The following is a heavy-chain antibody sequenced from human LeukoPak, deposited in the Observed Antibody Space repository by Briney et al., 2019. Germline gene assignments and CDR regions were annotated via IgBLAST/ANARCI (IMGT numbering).Heavy chain of an antibody. D-gene: IGHD3-3*01. Sequence: PSETLSLTCTVSGGSISSGGYYWSWIRQHPGKGLEWIGYIYYSGSTYYNPSLKSRVTISVDTSKNQFSLKLSSVTAADTAVYYCARGLSFWRRFDYWGQGTLVTVSS. CDR1: GGSISSGGYY. J-gene: IGHJ4*02. CDR3: ARGLSFWRRFDY. V-gene: IGHV4-31*03. CDR2: IYYSGST.